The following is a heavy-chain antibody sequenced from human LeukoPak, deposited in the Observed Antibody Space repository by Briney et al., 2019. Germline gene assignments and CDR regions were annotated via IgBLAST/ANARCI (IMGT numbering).Heavy chain of an antibody. D-gene: IGHD2-8*01. V-gene: IGHV3-74*01. Sequence: PGGSLRLSCAASGFTFSSYWMHWVRQAPGKGLVWVSRINTDGSSTSYADSAKGRFTISRDNAKNTLYLQMNSLRAEDTAVYYCAKAVSGYCTNGICYTREKYYYYYMDVWGKGTTVTVSS. CDR3: AKAVSGYCTNGICYTREKYYYYYMDV. CDR2: INTDGSST. J-gene: IGHJ6*03. CDR1: GFTFSSYW.